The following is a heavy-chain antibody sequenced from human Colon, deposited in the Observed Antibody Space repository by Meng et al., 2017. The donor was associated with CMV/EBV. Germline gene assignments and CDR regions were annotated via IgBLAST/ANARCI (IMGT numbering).Heavy chain of an antibody. CDR3: AREEQQLVTGTDY. Sequence: CKASGYTFTSYYMHWVRQAPGQGLEWMGIINPSGGSTSYAQKFQGRVTMTRDTSTSTVYMELSSLRSEDTAVYYCAREEQQLVTGTDYWGQGTLVTVSS. D-gene: IGHD6-13*01. CDR2: INPSGGST. J-gene: IGHJ4*02. CDR1: GYTFTSYY. V-gene: IGHV1-46*01.